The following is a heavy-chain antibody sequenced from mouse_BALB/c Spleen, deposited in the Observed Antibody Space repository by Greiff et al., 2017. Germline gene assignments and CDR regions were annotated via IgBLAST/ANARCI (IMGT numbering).Heavy chain of an antibody. J-gene: IGHJ4*01. V-gene: IGHV1-4*02. D-gene: IGHD1-2*01. Sequence: VQLQQSAAELARPGASVKMSCKASGYTFTSYTMHWVKQRPGQGLEWIGYINPSSGYTEYNQKFKDKTTLTADKSSSTAYMQLSSLTSEDSAVYYCARGGGLRLLYAMDYWGQGTSVTVSS. CDR1: GYTFTSYT. CDR3: ARGGGLRLLYAMDY. CDR2: INPSSGYT.